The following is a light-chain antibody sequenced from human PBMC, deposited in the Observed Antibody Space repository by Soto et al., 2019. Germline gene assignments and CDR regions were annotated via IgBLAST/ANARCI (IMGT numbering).Light chain of an antibody. Sequence: EIVLTQSPGTLSLSPGERATLSCRASQTISSSYLAWYQQKPGQAPRLLIYAASTRATGIPDRFSGSGSGTDFTLTINRLEPEDFAVYFCQQFGGSLLFTFGPGTKVDIK. CDR2: AAS. CDR1: QTISSSY. J-gene: IGKJ3*01. V-gene: IGKV3-20*01. CDR3: QQFGGSLLFT.